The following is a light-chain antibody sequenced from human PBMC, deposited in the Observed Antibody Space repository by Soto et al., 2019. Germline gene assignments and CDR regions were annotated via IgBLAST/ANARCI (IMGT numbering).Light chain of an antibody. J-gene: IGKJ3*01. Sequence: IVLTQSHGTLSLYPLESGVSSCRASQSVTSSSLAWYQQNPGQAPRLLIYGASNRATGIPDRFSGSGSGTDFTLTISSLEPEDFAVYYCQQCGSWPFTFGPGTKVAI. CDR3: QQCGSWPFT. V-gene: IGKV3-20*01. CDR1: QSVTSSS. CDR2: GAS.